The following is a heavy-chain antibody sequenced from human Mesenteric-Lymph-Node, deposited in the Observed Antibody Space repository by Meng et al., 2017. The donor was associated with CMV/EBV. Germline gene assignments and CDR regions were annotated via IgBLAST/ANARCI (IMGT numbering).Heavy chain of an antibody. Sequence: ASVKVSCKASGYTFNDYYMHWVRQAPGQGLEWMGWFNPNSGGTNYAQKFQGRVTMTRDTSISTAYMELSRLRSDDTAVYYCARADSSGYGVYWGQGTLVTVSS. D-gene: IGHD3-22*01. V-gene: IGHV1-2*02. J-gene: IGHJ4*02. CDR3: ARADSSGYGVY. CDR1: GYTFNDYY. CDR2: FNPNSGGT.